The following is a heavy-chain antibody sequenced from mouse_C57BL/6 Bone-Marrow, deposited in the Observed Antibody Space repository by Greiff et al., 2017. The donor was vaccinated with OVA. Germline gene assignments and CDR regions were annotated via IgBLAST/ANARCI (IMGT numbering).Heavy chain of an antibody. Sequence: QVTLKVSGPGILQSSPTLSLPCSFSGFSLSTSGMGVSWIRQPSGKGLEWLAHLYWDDDKRYNPSLKSQLTISKDTSSNQVFRKISSVDTADTAAYYCARNYDYDVAWFAYWGQGTLVTVSA. V-gene: IGHV8-12*01. CDR3: ARNYDYDVAWFAY. D-gene: IGHD2-4*01. J-gene: IGHJ3*01. CDR2: LYWDDDK. CDR1: GFSLSTSGMG.